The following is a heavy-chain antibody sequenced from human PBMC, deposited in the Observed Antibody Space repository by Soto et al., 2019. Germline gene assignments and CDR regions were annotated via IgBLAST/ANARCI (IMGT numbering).Heavy chain of an antibody. CDR3: ARDAPSSYYYDSSGCPGY. D-gene: IGHD3-22*01. V-gene: IGHV1-3*01. J-gene: IGHJ4*02. CDR2: INAGNGNT. CDR1: GYIFINYA. Sequence: GASVKVSCKASGYIFINYAVHWVRQAPGQRLEWMGWINAGNGNTKYSQKFQGRVTITRDTSASTAYMELSSLRSEDTAVYYCARDAPSSYYYDSSGCPGYWGQGTLVTVSS.